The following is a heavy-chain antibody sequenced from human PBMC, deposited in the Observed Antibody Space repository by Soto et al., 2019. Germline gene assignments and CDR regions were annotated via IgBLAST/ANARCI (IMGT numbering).Heavy chain of an antibody. Sequence: GGSRRLSCAPSGFTFSSYGMHWIRQSPAKGLEWVAVISYDGSNKYYADSVKGRFTISRDNSKNTLYLQMNSLRAEDTAVYYCAKRGYKVGPTHDAFDIWGQGTMVTVSS. CDR1: GFTFSSYG. CDR2: ISYDGSNK. J-gene: IGHJ3*02. CDR3: AKRGYKVGPTHDAFDI. V-gene: IGHV3-30*18. D-gene: IGHD1-26*01.